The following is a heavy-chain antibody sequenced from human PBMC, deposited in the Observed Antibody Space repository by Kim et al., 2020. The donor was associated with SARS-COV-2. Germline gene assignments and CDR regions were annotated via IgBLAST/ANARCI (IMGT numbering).Heavy chain of an antibody. J-gene: IGHJ4*02. D-gene: IGHD2-15*01. CDR2: T. CDR3: AGAPGVAAYGC. V-gene: IGHV4-4*09. Sequence: TNYNPSPTSRVTISVHTSKNQFSLKLSSVTTADADVYYCAGAPGVAAYGCWGQGTLVTVSS.